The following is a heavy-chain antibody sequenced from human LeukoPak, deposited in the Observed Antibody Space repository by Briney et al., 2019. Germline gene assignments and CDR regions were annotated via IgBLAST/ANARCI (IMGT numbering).Heavy chain of an antibody. CDR3: ARDLEGSGSFYRPSYDY. Sequence: PGGSLRLSCAASGFTFSSYAMSWVRQAPGKGLEWVSAISGSGGSTYYADSVKGRFTISRDNAKNSLYLQMNSLSAEDTAVYYCARDLEGSGSFYRPSYDYWGQGTLVTVSS. D-gene: IGHD3-10*01. CDR1: GFTFSSYA. J-gene: IGHJ4*02. V-gene: IGHV3-23*01. CDR2: ISGSGGST.